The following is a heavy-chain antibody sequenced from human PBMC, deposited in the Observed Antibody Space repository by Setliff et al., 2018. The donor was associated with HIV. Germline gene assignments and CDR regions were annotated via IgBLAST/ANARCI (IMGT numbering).Heavy chain of an antibody. CDR2: IYYSGST. CDR3: ARERQLWPLGWLDP. Sequence: PSETLSLTCTVSGGSITSGGYYWSWIRQPPGKGLEWIGYIYYSGSTNYNPSLKSRVTISVDTSKNQFSLKLSSVTAADTAVYYCARERQLWPLGWLDPWGQGTLVTVSS. V-gene: IGHV4-61*08. D-gene: IGHD5-18*01. CDR1: GGSITSGGYY. J-gene: IGHJ5*02.